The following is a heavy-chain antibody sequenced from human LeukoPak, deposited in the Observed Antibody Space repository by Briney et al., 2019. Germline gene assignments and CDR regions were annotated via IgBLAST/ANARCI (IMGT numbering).Heavy chain of an antibody. V-gene: IGHV1-2*02. D-gene: IGHD2-15*01. CDR1: GYTFTGYY. CDR2: INPNSGGT. CDR3: ARDPSPFRGGYYYMDV. Sequence: ASVKVSCKASGYTFTGYYMHWVRQAPGQGLEWMGWINPNSGGTNYAQKFQGRVTMTRDTSISTAYMELSRLRSDDTAVYCCARDPSPFRGGYYYMDVWGKGTTVTVSS. J-gene: IGHJ6*03.